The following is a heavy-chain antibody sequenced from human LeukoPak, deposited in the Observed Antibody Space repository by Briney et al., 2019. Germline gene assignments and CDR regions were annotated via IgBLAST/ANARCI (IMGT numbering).Heavy chain of an antibody. J-gene: IGHJ3*02. V-gene: IGHV3-48*03. CDR3: ASPLDAFDI. CDR1: GFTFSSYE. Sequence: GGSLRLSCAAPGFTFSSYEMNWVRQAPGKGLEWVSYISSSGSTIYYADSVKGRFTISRDNAKNSLYLQMNSLRAEDTAVYYCASPLDAFDIWGQGTMVTVSS. CDR2: ISSSGSTI.